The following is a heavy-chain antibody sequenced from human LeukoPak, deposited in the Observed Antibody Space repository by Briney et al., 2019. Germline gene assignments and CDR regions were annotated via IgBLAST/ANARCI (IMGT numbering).Heavy chain of an antibody. Sequence: GGSLRLSCAASGFTFSSYWMSWVRQAPGKGLEWVANIKQDGSEKYYVDSVKGRFTISRDNAKNSLYLQMNSLRAEDTAVYYCARALLGMLGSGSQLFDYWGQGTLVTVSS. J-gene: IGHJ4*02. CDR1: GFTFSSYW. V-gene: IGHV3-7*01. D-gene: IGHD3-10*01. CDR2: IKQDGSEK. CDR3: ARALLGMLGSGSQLFDY.